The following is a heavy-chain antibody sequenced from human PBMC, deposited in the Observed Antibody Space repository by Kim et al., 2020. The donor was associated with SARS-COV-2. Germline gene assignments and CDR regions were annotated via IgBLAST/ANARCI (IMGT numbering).Heavy chain of an antibody. V-gene: IGHV4-59*01. D-gene: IGHD1-26*01. Sequence: SETLSLTCTVSGGSISSYYWSWIRQPPGKGLEWIGYIYYSGSTNYNPSLKSRVTISVDTSKNQFSLKLSSVTAADTAVYYCARAVGELDFDYWGQGTLVTVSS. J-gene: IGHJ4*02. CDR1: GGSISSYY. CDR2: IYYSGST. CDR3: ARAVGELDFDY.